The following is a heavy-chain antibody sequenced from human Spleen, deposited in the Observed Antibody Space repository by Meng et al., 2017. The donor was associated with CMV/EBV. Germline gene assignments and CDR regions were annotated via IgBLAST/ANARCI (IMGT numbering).Heavy chain of an antibody. CDR1: GYTFTGYY. CDR2: INPNSGGT. D-gene: IGHD6-6*01. J-gene: IGHJ4*02. Sequence: ASGYTFTGYYMHWVRQAPGQGLEWMGWINPNSGGTNYAQKFQGRVTMTRDTSISTAYMELSRLRSDDTAVYYCATEGQLSSGGFDYWGQGTLVTVSS. V-gene: IGHV1-2*02. CDR3: ATEGQLSSGGFDY.